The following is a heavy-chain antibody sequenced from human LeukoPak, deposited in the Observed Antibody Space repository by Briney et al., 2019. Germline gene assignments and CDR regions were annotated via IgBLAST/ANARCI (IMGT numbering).Heavy chain of an antibody. V-gene: IGHV4-39*01. Sequence: SETLSLTCPVSGGSISSSSYSWGWIRQPPGKGLEWIGIIYYGGSTYYNPSLTGRVTISVDTSKTQLSLKLSSVTAADTAVYYCARLEPAAATYFDYWGQGTLVTVSS. J-gene: IGHJ4*02. CDR2: IYYGGST. CDR3: ARLEPAAATYFDY. CDR1: GGSISSSSYS. D-gene: IGHD2-2*01.